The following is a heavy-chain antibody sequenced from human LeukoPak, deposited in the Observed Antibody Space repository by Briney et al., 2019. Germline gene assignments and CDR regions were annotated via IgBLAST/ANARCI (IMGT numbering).Heavy chain of an antibody. CDR1: GGSISSYY. J-gene: IGHJ4*02. D-gene: IGHD3-22*01. V-gene: IGHV4-59*07. CDR3: ARGGVDYDSRGLIDY. Sequence: KSADTLSLTCTVSGGSISSYYWSWLRQPPGKGLEWIGYIYYSGSTKLNTSLKGRVTISVDTSKNQSSLKLNSATAADTAVYYCARGGVDYDSRGLIDYWGQGTLVTVSS. CDR2: IYYSGST.